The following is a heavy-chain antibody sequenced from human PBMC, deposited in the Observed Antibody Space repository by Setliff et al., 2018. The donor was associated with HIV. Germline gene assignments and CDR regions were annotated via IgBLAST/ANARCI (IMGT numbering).Heavy chain of an antibody. Sequence: SLRLSCAASGFTFGDYAMHWVRQAPGKGLEWVSGISWNSGSIGYADPVKGRFTISRDNSKNPLYLQMNRLRADDTAVYYCARGIYTGYDHFDYWGQGTLVTVS. D-gene: IGHD5-12*01. CDR3: ARGIYTGYDHFDY. V-gene: IGHV3-9*01. J-gene: IGHJ4*02. CDR1: GFTFGDYA. CDR2: ISWNSGSI.